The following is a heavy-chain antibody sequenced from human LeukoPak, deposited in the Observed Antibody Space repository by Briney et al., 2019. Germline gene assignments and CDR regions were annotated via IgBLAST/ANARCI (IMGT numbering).Heavy chain of an antibody. CDR3: ARHSYTSGWYWFDP. CDR2: IYYSGST. CDR1: GGSISSSSHY. Sequence: SETLSLTCTVSGGSISSSSHYWGWIRRPPGKGLGWIGSIYYSGSTYYNPSLKSRVTISVDTSKNQFSLKLSSVTAADTAVYYCARHSYTSGWYWFDPWGQGTLVTVSS. D-gene: IGHD6-19*01. V-gene: IGHV4-39*01. J-gene: IGHJ5*02.